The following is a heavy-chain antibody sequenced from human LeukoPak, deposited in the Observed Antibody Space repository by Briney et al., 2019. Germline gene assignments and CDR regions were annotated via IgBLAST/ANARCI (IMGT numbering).Heavy chain of an antibody. V-gene: IGHV3-30-3*01. CDR3: ASSGRIAAPPKDI. J-gene: IGHJ3*02. D-gene: IGHD6-13*01. Sequence: PGRSLRLSCAASGFTFSAYAMHWFRQAPGKGLEWLAVISPTENKNNYADSAKGRFTISRDNSKDTLYLQMNSLRPEDTAVYYCASSGRIAAPPKDIWGQGTMVTASS. CDR1: GFTFSAYA. CDR2: ISPTENKN.